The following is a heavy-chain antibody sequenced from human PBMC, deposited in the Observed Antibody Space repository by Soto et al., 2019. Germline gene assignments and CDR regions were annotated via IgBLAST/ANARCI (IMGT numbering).Heavy chain of an antibody. D-gene: IGHD4-17*01. Sequence: SVKVSCKASGGTFSSYAISWVRQAPGQGLEWMGGIIPIFGTANYAQKFQGRVTITADESTSTAYMELSSLRSEDTAVYYCARSVTTEDGMDVWGQGTTVTVSS. J-gene: IGHJ6*02. CDR3: ARSVTTEDGMDV. V-gene: IGHV1-69*13. CDR2: IIPIFGTA. CDR1: GGTFSSYA.